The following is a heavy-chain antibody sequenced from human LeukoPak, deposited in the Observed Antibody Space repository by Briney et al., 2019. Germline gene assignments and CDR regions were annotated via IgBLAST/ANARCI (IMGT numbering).Heavy chain of an antibody. V-gene: IGHV4-31*03. CDR3: ARRRFSDYGDFGYFDX. Sequence: SETLSLTCTVSGGPISSGGYYWSWIRQHPGKGLEWIGYIYYSGSTYYNPSLKSRVTISVDTSKNQFSLKLSSVTAADTAVYYCARRRFSDYGDFGYFDXXXXGXLXTVSS. CDR2: IYYSGST. CDR1: GGPISSGGYY. J-gene: IGHJ4*02. D-gene: IGHD4-17*01.